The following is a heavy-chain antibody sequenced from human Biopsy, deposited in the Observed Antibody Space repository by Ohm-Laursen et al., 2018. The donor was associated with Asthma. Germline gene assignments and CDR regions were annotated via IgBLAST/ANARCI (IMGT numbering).Heavy chain of an antibody. CDR3: ARCQVGYSSGWSLLLKKIYYSGMDV. Sequence: SVKVSCKAPGGTFSNFAISWVRQAPGQGLEWLGGIMTVFGTTNYAQKFQGRATITADESTSTAYMEMTSLRSEDTAIYYCARCQVGYSSGWSLLLKKIYYSGMDVWGQGTAVTVSS. CDR2: IMTVFGTT. V-gene: IGHV1-69*13. CDR1: GGTFSNFA. J-gene: IGHJ6*02. D-gene: IGHD6-19*01.